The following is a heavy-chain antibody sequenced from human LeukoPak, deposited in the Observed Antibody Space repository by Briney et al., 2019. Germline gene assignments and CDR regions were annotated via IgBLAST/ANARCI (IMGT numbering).Heavy chain of an antibody. D-gene: IGHD6-13*01. CDR3: AREETRYSSSSNLFDY. CDR1: GFTFSDYY. Sequence: GGSLRLSCAASGFTFSDYYMSWIRQAPGKGLGWVSYISSSSSYTNYADSVKGRFTISRDNAKNSLYLQMNSLRAEDTAVYYCAREETRYSSSSNLFDYWGQGTLVTVSS. V-gene: IGHV3-11*05. CDR2: ISSSSSYT. J-gene: IGHJ4*02.